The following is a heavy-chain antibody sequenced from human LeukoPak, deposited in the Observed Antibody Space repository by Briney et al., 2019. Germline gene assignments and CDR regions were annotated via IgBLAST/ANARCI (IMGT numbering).Heavy chain of an antibody. CDR1: GFTFSDYY. J-gene: IGHJ6*02. CDR2: ISSSGSTI. Sequence: GGSLRLSCAASGFTFSDYYMSRIRQAPGKGLEWVSYISSSGSTIYYADSVKGRFTISRDNAKNSLYLQMNSLRAEDTAVYYCASAPYIVVVVAATPPGDGMDVWGQGTTVTVSS. V-gene: IGHV3-11*01. D-gene: IGHD2-15*01. CDR3: ASAPYIVVVVAATPPGDGMDV.